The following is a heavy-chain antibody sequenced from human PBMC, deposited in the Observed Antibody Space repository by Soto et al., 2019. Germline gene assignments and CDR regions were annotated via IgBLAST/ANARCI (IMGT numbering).Heavy chain of an antibody. J-gene: IGHJ4*02. CDR3: ARDGMVGASLN. D-gene: IGHD1-26*01. CDR1: GFTFSSYA. V-gene: IGHV3-30-3*01. Sequence: QVQLVESGGGVVQPGRSLRLSCAASGFTFSSYAMHWVRQAPGKGLEWVAVISHDGSNKYYADSVKGRFTISRDNSKNTLYLQMNSLRAEDTAVYYCARDGMVGASLNWGQGTLVTVSS. CDR2: ISHDGSNK.